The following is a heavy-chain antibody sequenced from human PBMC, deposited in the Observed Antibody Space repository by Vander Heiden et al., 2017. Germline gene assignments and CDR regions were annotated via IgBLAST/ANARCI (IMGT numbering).Heavy chain of an antibody. Sequence: QVQLVDSGGGVVQPGGSLRLSCAASGFSFSTWGMHWVRQAPGKGPEWVAVIGHDGSYKDYADSVKGRFTISGDNSKNTLYLQMNSLRAEDTAVYYCARDLGVGKCFDSWGQGTLVTVSS. D-gene: IGHD3-3*01. CDR3: ARDLGVGKCFDS. CDR1: GFSFSTWG. V-gene: IGHV3-33*01. J-gene: IGHJ4*02. CDR2: IGHDGSYK.